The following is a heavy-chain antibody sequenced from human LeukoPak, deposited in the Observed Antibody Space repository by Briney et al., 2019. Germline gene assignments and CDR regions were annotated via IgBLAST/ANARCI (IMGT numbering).Heavy chain of an antibody. J-gene: IGHJ4*02. V-gene: IGHV3-21*04. CDR1: GFTFGSYS. CDR3: AKDRRAGSYDY. CDR2: ISSSSSYI. D-gene: IGHD3-10*01. Sequence: GGSLRLSCAASGFTFGSYSMNWVRQAPGKGLEWVSSISSSSSYIYYADSVKGRFTISRDNSKNTLYLQMNSLRAEDTAVYYCAKDRRAGSYDYWGQGTLVTVSS.